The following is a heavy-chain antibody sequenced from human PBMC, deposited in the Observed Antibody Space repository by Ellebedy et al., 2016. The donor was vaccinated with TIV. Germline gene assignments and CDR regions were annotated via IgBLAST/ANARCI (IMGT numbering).Heavy chain of an antibody. CDR2: IKQDGSEK. Sequence: GESLKISCAASGFTFSSYWMSWVRQAPGKGLEWVANIKQDGSEKYYVDSVKGRFTISRDNAKNSLYLQMNSLRAEDTAVYYCARVRLLWFGELLPDYWGQGTLVTVSS. CDR1: GFTFSSYW. V-gene: IGHV3-7*01. J-gene: IGHJ4*02. D-gene: IGHD3-10*01. CDR3: ARVRLLWFGELLPDY.